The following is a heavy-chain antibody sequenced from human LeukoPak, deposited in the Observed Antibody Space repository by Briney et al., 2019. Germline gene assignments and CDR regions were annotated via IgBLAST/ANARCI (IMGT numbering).Heavy chain of an antibody. J-gene: IGHJ4*02. Sequence: SETLSLTCAVYGGSFSGYYWSWIRQPPGKGLEWIGEINHSGRNNYNPSLKSRVTIAVGTSKNQFSLKLSTVTAADTAVYYCARATGTKVPPAHWGQGTPVTVSA. CDR3: ARATGTKVPPAH. D-gene: IGHD1-7*01. CDR1: GGSFSGYY. V-gene: IGHV4-34*01. CDR2: INHSGRN.